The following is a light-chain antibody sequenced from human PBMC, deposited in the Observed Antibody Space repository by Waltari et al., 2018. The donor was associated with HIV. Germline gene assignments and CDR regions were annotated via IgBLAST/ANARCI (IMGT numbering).Light chain of an antibody. Sequence: QSALTQSASVSGSPGQSITISCPGTNSDVATYNLVSWYQQHPGKAPQLMIYEVTKRPSGVSSRFSGSKTGNTASLTISGLQPEDEADYYCYSYAGREGLLHVFGTGTKVTVL. V-gene: IGLV2-23*02. CDR2: EVT. J-gene: IGLJ1*01. CDR1: NSDVATYNL. CDR3: YSYAGREGLLHV.